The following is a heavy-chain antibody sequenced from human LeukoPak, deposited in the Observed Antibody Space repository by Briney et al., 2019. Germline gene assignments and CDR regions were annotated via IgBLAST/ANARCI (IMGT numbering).Heavy chain of an antibody. CDR2: ITSNGDNT. D-gene: IGHD3-3*01. CDR3: ARDRMGVGDY. Sequence: GGSLRLSCAASGFTFSTYALHWVRQAPGKGLEYVSSITSNGDNTYYANSVEGRFTISRDNSKNTLYLEMGSLRAKDMAVYYCARDRMGVGDYWGQGTLVTVSS. J-gene: IGHJ4*02. CDR1: GFTFSTYA. V-gene: IGHV3-64*01.